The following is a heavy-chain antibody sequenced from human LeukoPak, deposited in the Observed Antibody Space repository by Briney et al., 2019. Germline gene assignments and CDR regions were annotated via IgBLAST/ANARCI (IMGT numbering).Heavy chain of an antibody. CDR3: ARVLSGRGSLYSYYYYMDV. D-gene: IGHD3-10*01. CDR1: GFTVSSNY. CDR2: IYSGGRT. V-gene: IGHV3-53*01. J-gene: IGHJ6*03. Sequence: GWSLRLSCAASGFTVSSNYMRWVRQAPGKGLEWPSVIYSGGRTYYGDSVKGRFTLPRDNSKNTLYLQINSLRAEDTAVYYCARVLSGRGSLYSYYYYMDVWGKGTTVTISS.